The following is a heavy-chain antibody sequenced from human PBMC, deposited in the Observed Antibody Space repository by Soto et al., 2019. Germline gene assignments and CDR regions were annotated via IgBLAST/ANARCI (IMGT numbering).Heavy chain of an antibody. Sequence: GPSVKVSCTASGYTFTGYYMHWVRQAPGQGLEWMGWINPNSGGTNYAQKFQGRVTMTRDTSISTAYMELSRLRSDDTAVYYCATGVTTRGRCFDYWGQGTLVTVSS. J-gene: IGHJ4*02. CDR3: ATGVTTRGRCFDY. V-gene: IGHV1-2*02. D-gene: IGHD4-4*01. CDR1: GYTFTGYY. CDR2: INPNSGGT.